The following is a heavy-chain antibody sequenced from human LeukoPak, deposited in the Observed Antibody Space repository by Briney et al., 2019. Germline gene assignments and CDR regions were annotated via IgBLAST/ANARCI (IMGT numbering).Heavy chain of an antibody. CDR3: ASARAAARPNDYDYGMDV. J-gene: IGHJ6*02. Sequence: SETVSLTCIVSGGSISSYYWSWLRQPPGKGLEWMGYIYYSGSTNYNPSLNSRVTISVDTSKNQFSLKLSSVTAADTAVYYCASARAAARPNDYDYGMDVWGQGTTVTVSS. V-gene: IGHV4-59*01. D-gene: IGHD6-13*01. CDR1: GGSISSYY. CDR2: IYYSGST.